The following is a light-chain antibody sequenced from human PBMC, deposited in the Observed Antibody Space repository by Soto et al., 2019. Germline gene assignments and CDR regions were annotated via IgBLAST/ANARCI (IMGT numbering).Light chain of an antibody. Sequence: DVQMTQSPSSLSASVGDTVTITCRSSQNIRSYLNWYQQKPGKAPNLLINDAATLQGGVPSRFSGSGSGTDFTLTLSGLQPEDFATYYCQQTFVTPRTFGQGTKVEI. CDR2: DAA. V-gene: IGKV1-39*01. J-gene: IGKJ1*01. CDR3: QQTFVTPRT. CDR1: QNIRSY.